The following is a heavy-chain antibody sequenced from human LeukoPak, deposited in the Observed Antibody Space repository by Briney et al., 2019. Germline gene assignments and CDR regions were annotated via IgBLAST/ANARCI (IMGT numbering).Heavy chain of an antibody. J-gene: IGHJ4*02. CDR3: ARDPYYDFWSGPQNNYFDY. CDR1: GFTASSNY. D-gene: IGHD3-3*01. Sequence: GGSLRLSCAASGFTASSNYMSWVRQAPGKGLEWVSVIYSGGSTYYADSVKGRFIISRDNSKNTLYLQMNSLRAEDTAVYYCARDPYYDFWSGPQNNYFDYWGQGTLVTVSS. V-gene: IGHV3-53*01. CDR2: IYSGGST.